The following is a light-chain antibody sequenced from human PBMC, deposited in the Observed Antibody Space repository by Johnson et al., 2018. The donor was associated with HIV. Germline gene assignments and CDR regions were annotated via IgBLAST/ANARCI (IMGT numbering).Light chain of an antibody. J-gene: IGLJ1*01. CDR1: SSNIGNNY. CDR3: GTRDSSLRGGF. Sequence: QSVLTQSPSVSAAPGQKVTISCSGSSSNIGNNYVSWYQQVPGTAPKLLIFDNNKRPSGIPDRLSGSKSGTSATLGITGLQTGDEADYYCGTRDSSLRGGFFGTGNKVTVL. V-gene: IGLV1-51*01. CDR2: DNN.